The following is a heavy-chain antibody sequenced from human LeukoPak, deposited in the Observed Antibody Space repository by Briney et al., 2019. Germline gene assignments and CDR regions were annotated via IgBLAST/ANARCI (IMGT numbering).Heavy chain of an antibody. CDR1: GFTFSSYG. D-gene: IGHD3-10*01. Sequence: PGGSLRLSCAASGFTFSSYGMSWVRQAPGKGLEWVSAISGSGGSTYYADSVKGRFTISRDNSKNTLYLQMNSLRAEDTAVYYCAKGRPPRLWFGDMDVWGKGTTVTISS. V-gene: IGHV3-23*01. CDR2: ISGSGGST. CDR3: AKGRPPRLWFGDMDV. J-gene: IGHJ6*03.